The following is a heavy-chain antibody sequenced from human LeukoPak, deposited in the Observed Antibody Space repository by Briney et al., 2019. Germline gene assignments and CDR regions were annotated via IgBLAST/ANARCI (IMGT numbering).Heavy chain of an antibody. D-gene: IGHD3-3*01. CDR1: GYTFTSYG. J-gene: IGHJ3*02. V-gene: IGHV1-18*01. CDR3: ARDQEAVYYDFWSGPPGDAFDI. CDR2: ISAYNGNT. Sequence: GASVKVSCKASGYTFTSYGISWVRQAPGQGLEWMGWISAYNGNTNYAQKLQGRVTMTTDTSTSTAYMELRSLRSDDTAVYYCARDQEAVYYDFWSGPPGDAFDIWGQGTMVTVSS.